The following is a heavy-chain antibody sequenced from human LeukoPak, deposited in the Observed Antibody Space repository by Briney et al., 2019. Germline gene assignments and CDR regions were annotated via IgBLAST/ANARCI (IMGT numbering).Heavy chain of an antibody. D-gene: IGHD2-21*02. V-gene: IGHV3-74*01. CDR2: IKSDGSST. Sequence: GGSLRLSCTASGFTFSNYWMHWVRQAPGEALMWVSRIKSDGSSTTYADSVKGRFTISRDNAKNTLYLQMNSLRAEDTAVYYCSRDSLSSCGGDCYSGLDVWGQGTTVTVSS. J-gene: IGHJ6*02. CDR3: SRDSLSSCGGDCYSGLDV. CDR1: GFTFSNYW.